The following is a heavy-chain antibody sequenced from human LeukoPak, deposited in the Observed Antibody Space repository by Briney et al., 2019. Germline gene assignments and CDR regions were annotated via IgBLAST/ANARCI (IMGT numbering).Heavy chain of an antibody. CDR1: GFTFSSYE. CDR3: ARDSPRWGFCY. V-gene: IGHV3-48*03. Sequence: GGSLRLSCAASGFTFSSYEMNWVRQAPGKGLEWVSFISSSGGTIYYADSVKGRFTISRDNAKNSLYLQMNSLRAEDTAVYYCARDSPRWGFCYWGQGTLVTVSS. J-gene: IGHJ4*01. D-gene: IGHD3-16*01. CDR2: ISSSGGTI.